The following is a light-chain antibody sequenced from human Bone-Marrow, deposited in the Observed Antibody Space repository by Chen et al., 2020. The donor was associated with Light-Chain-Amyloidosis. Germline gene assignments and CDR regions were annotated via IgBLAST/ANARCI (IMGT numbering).Light chain of an antibody. CDR2: DDS. J-gene: IGLJ3*02. CDR3: QVWDMSSDRPV. V-gene: IGLV3-21*02. CDR1: NIGSTS. Sequence: SYVLTQPSSVSVAPGQTATIACGGNNIGSTSVHWYQQTPGQAPLLVVYDDSDRPSGIPERLAGSNSGTTATLTISMVEAGDEADYYCQVWDMSSDRPVFGGGTKLTVL.